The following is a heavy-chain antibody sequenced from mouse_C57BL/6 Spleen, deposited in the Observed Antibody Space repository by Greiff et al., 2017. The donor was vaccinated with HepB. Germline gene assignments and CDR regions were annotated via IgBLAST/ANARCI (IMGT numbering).Heavy chain of an antibody. D-gene: IGHD1-1*01. Sequence: EVQLQQSGPELVKPGASVKIPCKASGYTFTDYNMDWVKQSHGKSLEWIGDINPNNGGTIYNQKFKGKVTLTVDKSSSTAYMELRSLTSEDTAVYYCARSLGSSRVYYALDYWGQGTSVTVSS. V-gene: IGHV1-18*01. J-gene: IGHJ4*01. CDR3: ARSLGSSRVYYALDY. CDR1: GYTFTDYN. CDR2: INPNNGGT.